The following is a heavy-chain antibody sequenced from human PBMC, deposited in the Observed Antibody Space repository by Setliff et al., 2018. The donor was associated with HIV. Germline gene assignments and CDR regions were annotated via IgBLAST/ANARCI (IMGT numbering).Heavy chain of an antibody. D-gene: IGHD1-26*01. CDR2: INAGTGNR. V-gene: IGHV1-3*01. Sequence: GASVKVSCKASGYTFTRYAVHWVRQAPGQRLEWMGWINAGTGNREYSQKFQGRVTFSRDTAVSPSSLELSSLRSEDTAGEEGERKKKGEDEFESWGEGMLFTVSS. CDR3: ERKKKGEDEFES. J-gene: IGHJ4*02. CDR1: GYTFTRYA.